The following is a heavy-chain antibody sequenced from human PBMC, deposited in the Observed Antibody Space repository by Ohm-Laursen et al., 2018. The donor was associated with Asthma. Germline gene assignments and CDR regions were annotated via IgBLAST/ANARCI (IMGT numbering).Heavy chain of an antibody. CDR3: ARKAGSCITSNCYSLDF. CDR1: GGTLGTSV. V-gene: IGHV1-69*13. D-gene: IGHD2-15*01. CDR2: INSVFGTS. J-gene: IGHJ4*02. Sequence: SVKVSCKSLGGTLGTSVIGWVRQAPGQGLEWLGGINSVFGTSTYAQKFHDRFTITADESTSTVYMTLSRLTSEDTAVYYCARKAGSCITSNCYSLDFWGQGTLVTVSS.